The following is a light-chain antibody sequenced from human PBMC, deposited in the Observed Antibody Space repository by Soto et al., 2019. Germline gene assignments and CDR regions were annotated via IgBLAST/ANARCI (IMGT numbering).Light chain of an antibody. Sequence: SYELTQPPSVSVSPGQTARITCSGDALPKQYAYWYQQKPGQAPILVIYKDTERPSGIPERFSGSSSGTTVTLTISGVQAGDEADYYCQSADNSGIYYVLGTGTKVTVL. CDR3: QSADNSGIYYV. J-gene: IGLJ1*01. CDR2: KDT. CDR1: ALPKQY. V-gene: IGLV3-25*02.